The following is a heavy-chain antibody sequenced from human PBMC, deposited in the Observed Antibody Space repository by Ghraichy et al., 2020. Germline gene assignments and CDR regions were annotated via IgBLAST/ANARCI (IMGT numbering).Heavy chain of an antibody. V-gene: IGHV5-51*01. J-gene: IGHJ6*03. CDR3: ARLAYDFWSGFYYYMDV. CDR1: GYSFTSYW. D-gene: IGHD3-3*01. Sequence: GESLNISCKGSGYSFTSYWIGWVRQMPGKGLEWMGIIYPGDSDTRYSPSFQGQVTISADKSISTAYLQWSSLKASDTAMYYCARLAYDFWSGFYYYMDVWGKGTTVTVSS. CDR2: IYPGDSDT.